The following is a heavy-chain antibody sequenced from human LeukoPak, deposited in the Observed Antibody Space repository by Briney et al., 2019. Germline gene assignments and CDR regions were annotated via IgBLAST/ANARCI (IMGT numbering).Heavy chain of an antibody. CDR3: AKERYCSGGRCYSYFDY. Sequence: GGSLRLSCAASGFTFSCYWMSWVRQAPGKGLEWVSGISWNSGSIGYADSVKGRFTISRDNAKNSLYLQMNSLRAEDTALYYCAKERYCSGGRCYSYFDYWGQGTLVTVSS. V-gene: IGHV3-9*01. CDR1: GFTFSCYW. J-gene: IGHJ4*02. D-gene: IGHD2-15*01. CDR2: ISWNSGSI.